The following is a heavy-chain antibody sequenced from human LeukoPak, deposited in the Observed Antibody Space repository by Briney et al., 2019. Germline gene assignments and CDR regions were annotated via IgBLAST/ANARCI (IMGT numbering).Heavy chain of an antibody. CDR2: ISYGGYKK. D-gene: IGHD6-19*01. J-gene: IGHJ5*02. CDR1: GFTFSDYS. V-gene: IGHV3-30-3*01. Sequence: SGGSLRLSCAASGFTFSDYSMHWVRQAPGKGLEWVTIISYGGYKKYYADSVKGRFTISRDNSKNMLYLQMNSLRPEDTAVYYCARELEAEEEGLSTWGQGTLVTVSS. CDR3: ARELEAEEEGLST.